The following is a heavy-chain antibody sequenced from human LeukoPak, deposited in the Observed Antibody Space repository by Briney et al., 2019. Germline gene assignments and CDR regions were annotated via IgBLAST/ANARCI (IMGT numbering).Heavy chain of an antibody. D-gene: IGHD6-6*01. CDR3: AKDLRPRRQAARSFFDY. Sequence: GGSLRLSCAASGFAFSSYAMTWVRQAPGKGLEWVSAISGSGGSVYYADSVKGRFTISRDNSKNTLYLQMNSLRAEDTAVYYCAKDLRPRRQAARSFFDYWGQGTLVTVSS. CDR1: GFAFSSYA. CDR2: ISGSGGSV. J-gene: IGHJ4*02. V-gene: IGHV3-23*01.